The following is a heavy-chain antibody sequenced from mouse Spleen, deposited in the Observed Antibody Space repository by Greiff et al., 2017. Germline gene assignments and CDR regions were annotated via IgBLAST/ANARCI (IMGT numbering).Heavy chain of an antibody. J-gene: IGHJ3*01. D-gene: IGHD2-4*01. Sequence: EVKLVESGGGLVKLGGSLKLSCAASGFTFSSYAMSWVRQTPEKRLEWVATISSGGGNTYYPDSVKGRFTISRDNAKNTLYLQMSSLKSEDTAMYYCARHDSKAWFAYWGQGTLVTVSA. V-gene: IGHV5-9*04. CDR1: GFTFSSYA. CDR2: ISSGGGNT. CDR3: ARHDSKAWFAY.